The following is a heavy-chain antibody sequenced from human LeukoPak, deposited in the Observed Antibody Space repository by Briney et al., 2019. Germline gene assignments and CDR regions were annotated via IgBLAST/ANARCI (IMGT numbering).Heavy chain of an antibody. Sequence: GGSLRLSCAASGFTFSNAWMSWVRQAPGKGLEWVGRIKSKTDGGTTDYAAPVKGRFTISRDDSKNTLYLQVNSLKTEDTAVYYCTTRDTYCGGDCFFDYWGQGTLVTVSS. J-gene: IGHJ4*02. CDR1: GFTFSNAW. CDR2: IKSKTDGGTT. D-gene: IGHD2-21*02. CDR3: TTRDTYCGGDCFFDY. V-gene: IGHV3-15*01.